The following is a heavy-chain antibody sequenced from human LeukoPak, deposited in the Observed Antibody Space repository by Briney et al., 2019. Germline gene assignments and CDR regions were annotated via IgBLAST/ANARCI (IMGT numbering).Heavy chain of an antibody. Sequence: PGTSLRLSCAASGFTFSNYGMHWVRQAPGKGLEWVAVISYDATNKYYADSVKGRFTLSRDNSKNTLYLQTNTLRDEDTAVYYCAKASSNYFYYFEYWGQGTLVTVSS. CDR1: GFTFSNYG. CDR3: AKASSNYFYYFEY. CDR2: ISYDATNK. J-gene: IGHJ4*02. V-gene: IGHV3-30*18. D-gene: IGHD2/OR15-2a*01.